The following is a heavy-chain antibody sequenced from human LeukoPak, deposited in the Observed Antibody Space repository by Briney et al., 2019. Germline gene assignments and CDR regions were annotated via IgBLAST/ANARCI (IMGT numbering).Heavy chain of an antibody. CDR1: GFTFSSYA. J-gene: IGHJ4*02. V-gene: IGHV3-23*01. CDR3: ARFSGRN. D-gene: IGHD2-15*01. CDR2: ISGRGYNT. Sequence: PGGSLRLSCAASGFTFSSYAMSWVRQAPGKGLEWVSTISGRGYNTYYADSVKGRFTISRDNSKNTLYLQMNSLRAEDTAVYYCARFSGRNWGQGTLVTVSS.